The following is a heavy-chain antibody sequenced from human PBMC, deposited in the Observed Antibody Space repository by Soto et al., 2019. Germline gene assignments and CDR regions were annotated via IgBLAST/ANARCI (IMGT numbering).Heavy chain of an antibody. CDR3: ARSFCRDAVRCNWFDP. D-gene: IGHD2-8*01. CDR2: MNNIGRT. V-gene: IGHV4-59*01. CDR1: GAFSSTYY. J-gene: IGHJ5*02. Sequence: QVQLQESGPGLVKPSETLSLTCTVSGAFSSTYYWSWIRQPPGKGLEWVGYMNNIGRTNYNPSLKSRVTISLDTSKNQFSLKLSSVIAADTAVYYCARSFCRDAVRCNWFDPWGLGTLVTASS.